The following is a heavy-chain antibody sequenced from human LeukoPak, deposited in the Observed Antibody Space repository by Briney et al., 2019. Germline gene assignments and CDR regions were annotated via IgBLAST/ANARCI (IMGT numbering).Heavy chain of an antibody. CDR2: LPPDELGI. D-gene: IGHD6-6*01. Sequence: GGSLRLSCAASGFTFTNYWMHWVRQAPGMGLVWVSRLPPDELGIIYADSVKGRFTVSRDNAKNTVYLQMNNLRVDDTAMYYCVGTIASRGSEYWGQGALGTVSS. J-gene: IGHJ4*02. CDR1: GFTFTNYW. V-gene: IGHV3-74*01. CDR3: VGTIASRGSEY.